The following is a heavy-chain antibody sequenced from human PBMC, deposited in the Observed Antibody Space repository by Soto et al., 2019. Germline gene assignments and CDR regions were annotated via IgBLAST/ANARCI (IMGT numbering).Heavy chain of an antibody. D-gene: IGHD6-13*01. J-gene: IGHJ6*02. CDR1: GYTFTGYY. V-gene: IGHV1-2*02. CDR2: INPNSGDT. Sequence: ASVKVSCKASGYTFTGYYVHWVRQDPGQGLEWMGWINPNSGDTYLAQRFQGRVTMNRDTSIGTAYMELRGLTSDDTAEYYCAKGRAIVAAVTRVYLYNAMDVWGQGTTVTVSS. CDR3: AKGRAIVAAVTRVYLYNAMDV.